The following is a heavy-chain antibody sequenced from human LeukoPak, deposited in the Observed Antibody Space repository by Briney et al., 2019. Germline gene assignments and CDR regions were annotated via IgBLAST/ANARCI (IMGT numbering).Heavy chain of an antibody. J-gene: IGHJ4*02. D-gene: IGHD2-2*01. V-gene: IGHV3-23*01. CDR1: GFTFSTYA. CDR3: VKDRCDRTTCPEV. CDR2: ISGSGGGT. Sequence: PGGSLRLSCTASGFTFSTYAMSWVRQAPGEGLEWVSGISGSGGGTYYTDSVKGRFTISRDNSKNTLHLQMSSLRAEDTALYYCVKDRCDRTTCPEVWGQGTLVTVSS.